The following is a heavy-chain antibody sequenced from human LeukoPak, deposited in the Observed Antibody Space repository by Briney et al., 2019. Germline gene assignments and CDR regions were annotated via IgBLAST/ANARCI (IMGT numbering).Heavy chain of an antibody. Sequence: GGSLRLSCEASGFTFSTSAMSWVRQAPGKGLEWVSTSSRSGGATYYADSVKGRFTISRDNSKNTLYLQMNSLRGEDTAVYYCARNYYGSGSYSRVGYYGLDVWSQGTTVTVSS. J-gene: IGHJ6*02. CDR2: SSRSGGAT. CDR1: GFTFSTSA. V-gene: IGHV3-23*01. CDR3: ARNYYGSGSYSRVGYYGLDV. D-gene: IGHD3-10*01.